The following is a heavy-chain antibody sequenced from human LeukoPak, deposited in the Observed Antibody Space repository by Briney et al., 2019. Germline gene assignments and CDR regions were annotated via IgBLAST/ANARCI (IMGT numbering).Heavy chain of an antibody. CDR3: AKGSSLTGLYYYYYYYMDV. CDR1: GFTFSSYA. CDR2: ISGSGGST. D-gene: IGHD3-10*01. V-gene: IGHV3-23*01. J-gene: IGHJ6*03. Sequence: GRSLRLSCAASGFTFSSYAMSWVRQALGKGLEWVPAISGSGGSTYYADSMKGRFTISRDNSKNTLYLQMNSLRAEATAVYYCAKGSSLTGLYYYYYYYMDVWGKGTTVTVSS.